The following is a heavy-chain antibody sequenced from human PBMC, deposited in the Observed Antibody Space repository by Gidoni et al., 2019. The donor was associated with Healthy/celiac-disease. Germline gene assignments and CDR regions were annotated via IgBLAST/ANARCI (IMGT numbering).Heavy chain of an antibody. D-gene: IGHD3-22*01. CDR3: ARGLFSHTYYYDSSGYSPGDY. J-gene: IGHJ4*02. CDR1: GYTFTSYD. Sequence: QVQLVQSGAEVKKPGASVKVSCKASGYTFTSYDINWARQATGQGLEWMGGMNPNSGNTGYAQKFQGRVTMTRNTSISTAYMELSSLRSEDTAVYYCARGLFSHTYYYDSSGYSPGDYWGQGTLVTVSS. V-gene: IGHV1-8*01. CDR2: MNPNSGNT.